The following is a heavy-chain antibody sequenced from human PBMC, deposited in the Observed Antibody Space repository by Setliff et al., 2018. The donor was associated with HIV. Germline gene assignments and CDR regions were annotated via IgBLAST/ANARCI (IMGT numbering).Heavy chain of an antibody. CDR1: GYTFTNYD. Sequence: ASVKVSCKASGYTFTNYDISWVRQAPGQGLEWMGCVSAHNGKTSYAQTFQGRVTMTSDTSTTTAYMELRTLRSDDAAVYYCARGGQSPYYYGSGSPHDPFDIWGQGTMVTVSS. V-gene: IGHV1-18*01. D-gene: IGHD3-10*01. J-gene: IGHJ3*02. CDR2: VSAHNGKT. CDR3: ARGGQSPYYYGSGSPHDPFDI.